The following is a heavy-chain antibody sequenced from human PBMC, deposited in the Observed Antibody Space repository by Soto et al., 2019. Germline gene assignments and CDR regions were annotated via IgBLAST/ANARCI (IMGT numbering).Heavy chain of an antibody. D-gene: IGHD1-26*01. Sequence: QVQLVQSGAEVKKPGSSVKVSCKTSGGTFSTYSIVWVRQAPGEGLEWMGGIIPIFGTANYAQKFQDRVTITADKSTNTAFMELSSLKSEDTAMYSCASASGNNYGVGTNYYFDYWGQGTLVTVSS. CDR2: IIPIFGTA. J-gene: IGHJ4*02. V-gene: IGHV1-69*06. CDR1: GGTFSTYS. CDR3: ASASGNNYGVGTNYYFDY.